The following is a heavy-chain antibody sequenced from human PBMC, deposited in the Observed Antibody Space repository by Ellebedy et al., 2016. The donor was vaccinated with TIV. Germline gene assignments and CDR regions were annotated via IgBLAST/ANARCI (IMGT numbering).Heavy chain of an antibody. D-gene: IGHD5-12*01. CDR1: GDSISSCAHY. V-gene: IGHV4-31*03. J-gene: IGHJ5*02. CDR3: ARIYSGNLSKWFDP. CDR2: ISYNGST. Sequence: SETLSLTXTVSGDSISSCAHYWGWIRQRPGQGLEWFGYISYNGSTSYNPSLKSRVTISVDTSKNQFSLKVTSMTAADTAVYYCARIYSGNLSKWFDPWGQGTLITVSS.